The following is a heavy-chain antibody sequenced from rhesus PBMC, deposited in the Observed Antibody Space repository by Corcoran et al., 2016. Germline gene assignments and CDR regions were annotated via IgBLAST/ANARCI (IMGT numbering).Heavy chain of an antibody. CDR3: ARGLGDY. D-gene: IGHD3-3*01. Sequence: QVQLQESGPGLVKPSETLSLTCAVSGGSISSSNWLSWIRQPPGKGLGWIGGIYSNTESTNYNPSLKNRVTISKDTSKNQFSVKLSSVTAADTAVYYCARGLGDYWGQGVLVTVSS. J-gene: IGHJ4*01. CDR2: IYSNTEST. V-gene: IGHV4S12*01. CDR1: GGSISSSNW.